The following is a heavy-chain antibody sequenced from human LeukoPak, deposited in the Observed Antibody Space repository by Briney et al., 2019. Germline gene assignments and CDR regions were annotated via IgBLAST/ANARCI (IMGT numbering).Heavy chain of an antibody. CDR2: IYYSGST. CDR1: GGSISSYY. Sequence: SETLSLTCTVSGGSISSYYWSWIRQPPGKGLEWIGYIYYSGSTNYNPSLKSRVTISVDTSKNQFSLKLSSVTAADTAVYYCARGGGHQQLVHGFDYWGQGTLVTVSS. V-gene: IGHV4-59*12. D-gene: IGHD6-6*01. J-gene: IGHJ4*02. CDR3: ARGGGHQQLVHGFDY.